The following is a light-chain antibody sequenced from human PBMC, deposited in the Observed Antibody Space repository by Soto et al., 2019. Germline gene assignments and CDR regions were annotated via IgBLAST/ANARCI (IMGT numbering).Light chain of an antibody. V-gene: IGKV1-5*01. CDR3: QQYDSFSVT. J-gene: IGKJ1*01. Sequence: DIQMNQSPSTLSASVRDTVTITWLASQRISGWLAWHQQKPGKAPNLLIYDVSALERGVPPRFSGSGSGTEFTLTISSLQPEDFATYYCQQYDSFSVTFGQGTKVDIK. CDR1: QRISGW. CDR2: DVS.